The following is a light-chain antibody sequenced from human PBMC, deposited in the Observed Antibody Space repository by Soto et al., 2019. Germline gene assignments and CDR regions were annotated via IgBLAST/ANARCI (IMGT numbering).Light chain of an antibody. J-gene: IGLJ1*01. Sequence: QSALTQPPSASGSPGQSVAISCTGTSSDVGGYNYVSWYQQHPGKAPKLMIYVVNKRPSGVPDRFSGSKSGNTASLTVSGLQAEDEADYYCSASAGSSNVFGTGTKRTVL. CDR1: SSDVGGYNY. CDR2: VVN. CDR3: SASAGSSNV. V-gene: IGLV2-8*01.